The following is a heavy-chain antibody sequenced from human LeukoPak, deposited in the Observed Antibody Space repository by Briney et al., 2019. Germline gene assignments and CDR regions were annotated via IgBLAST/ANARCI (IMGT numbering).Heavy chain of an antibody. V-gene: IGHV3-48*02. D-gene: IGHD6-13*01. J-gene: IGHJ4*02. CDR2: ISSGSSTI. CDR1: GFTFSSYS. CDR3: ASRHGSTWADFDY. Sequence: GGSLRLSCAASGFTFSSYSMNWVRQAPGKGLEWVSYISSGSSTIYYADSVKGRFTISRDNAKTSLYLQMNSLRDEDTAVYYCASRHGSTWADFDYWGQGTLVTVSS.